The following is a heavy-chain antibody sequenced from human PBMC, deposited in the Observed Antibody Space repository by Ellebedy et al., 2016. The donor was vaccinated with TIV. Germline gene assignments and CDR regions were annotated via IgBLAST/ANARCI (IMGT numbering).Heavy chain of an antibody. CDR1: GFTFSSYW. CDR2: IKQDGSEK. V-gene: IGHV3-7*01. J-gene: IGHJ4*02. D-gene: IGHD2-21*01. Sequence: GESLKISXAASGFTFSSYWMNWVRQAPGKGLEWVANIKQDGSEKNYMNSVKGRFTISRDNAKNSLYLQMNSLRGEDTAVYYCAREVGGGGAYWGQGTLVTVSS. CDR3: AREVGGGGAY.